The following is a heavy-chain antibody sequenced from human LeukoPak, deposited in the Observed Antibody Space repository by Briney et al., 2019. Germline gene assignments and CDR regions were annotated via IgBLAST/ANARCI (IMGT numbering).Heavy chain of an antibody. J-gene: IGHJ4*02. Sequence: PGRSLGLSCAASGFTFDDCAMHWVRQAPGKGLEWVSGISWNGGSIGYADSVRGRFTISRDNAKNSLYLQMNSLRAEDTALYYCAKGYYDFWSGPFYWGQGTLVTVSS. CDR3: AKGYYDFWSGPFY. D-gene: IGHD3-3*01. CDR2: ISWNGGSI. V-gene: IGHV3-9*01. CDR1: GFTFDDCA.